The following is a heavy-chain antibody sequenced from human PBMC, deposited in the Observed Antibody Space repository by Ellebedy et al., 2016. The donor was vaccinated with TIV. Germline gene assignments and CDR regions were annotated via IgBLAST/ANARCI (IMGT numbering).Heavy chain of an antibody. Sequence: SETLSLXCAVSGGFISISNGWSWVRQPAGKGLEWIGEIYHSGSTNYNPSLKSRVTISVDKSKNQFSLKLSSVTAADTAVYYCARSPGGFGIVVVIRGAFDIWGQGTMVTVSS. CDR1: GGFISISNG. CDR3: ARSPGGFGIVVVIRGAFDI. CDR2: IYHSGST. V-gene: IGHV4-4*02. J-gene: IGHJ3*02. D-gene: IGHD3-22*01.